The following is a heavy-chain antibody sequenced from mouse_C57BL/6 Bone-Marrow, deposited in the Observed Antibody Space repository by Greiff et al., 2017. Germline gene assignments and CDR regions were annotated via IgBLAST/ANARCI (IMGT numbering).Heavy chain of an antibody. V-gene: IGHV1-4*01. CDR1: GYTFTSYT. J-gene: IGHJ2*01. CDR2: INPSSGYT. CDR3: AREEKQLRLDYFDY. Sequence: QVHVKQSGAELARPGASVKMSCKASGYTFTSYTMHWVKQRPGQGLEWIGYINPSSGYTKYNQKFKDKATLTADKSSSTAYMQLSSLTSEDSAVYYCAREEKQLRLDYFDYWGQGTTLTVSS. D-gene: IGHD3-2*02.